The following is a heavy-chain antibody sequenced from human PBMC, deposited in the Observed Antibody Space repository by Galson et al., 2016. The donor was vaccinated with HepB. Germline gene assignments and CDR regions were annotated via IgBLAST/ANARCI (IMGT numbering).Heavy chain of an antibody. J-gene: IGHJ4*02. Sequence: SLRLSCAASGFPFKDFAMSWVRQAPGKGLEWVSGITGLGGDTYYAASAKGRFTISRDNSKNTLYLQLSSVRVGDTAVYYCAKMEGATIDIWSFDYWGQGALVTVSS. CDR2: ITGLGGDT. CDR1: GFPFKDFA. V-gene: IGHV3-23*01. D-gene: IGHD5-24*01. CDR3: AKMEGATIDIWSFDY.